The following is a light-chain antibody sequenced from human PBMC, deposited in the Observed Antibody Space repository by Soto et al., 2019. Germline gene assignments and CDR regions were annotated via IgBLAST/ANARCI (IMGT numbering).Light chain of an antibody. CDR2: EVS. CDR3: SSYTSSSTLPYV. Sequence: QPALTQPASVSGSPGQSITISCTGTSSDVGGYNYVSWYQQHPGKAPKLMIYEVSNRPSGVSNRFSGSKSGNTASLTISGLQAEDEADYYCSSYTSSSTLPYVFGTGTKVTVL. CDR1: SSDVGGYNY. J-gene: IGLJ1*01. V-gene: IGLV2-14*01.